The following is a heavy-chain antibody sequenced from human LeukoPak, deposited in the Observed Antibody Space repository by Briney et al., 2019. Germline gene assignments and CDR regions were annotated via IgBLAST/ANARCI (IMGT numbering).Heavy chain of an antibody. CDR3: ARVGSSSSWYYYYGMDV. Sequence: GESLKISCKGSGYSFTSYWIGWVRQMPGKGLEWMGIIYPGDSDTRYSPSFQGQVTISADKSISTAYLQWSSLKASDTATYYCARVGSSSSWYYYYGMDVWGQGTTVTVSS. V-gene: IGHV5-51*01. D-gene: IGHD6-13*01. CDR2: IYPGDSDT. CDR1: GYSFTSYW. J-gene: IGHJ6*02.